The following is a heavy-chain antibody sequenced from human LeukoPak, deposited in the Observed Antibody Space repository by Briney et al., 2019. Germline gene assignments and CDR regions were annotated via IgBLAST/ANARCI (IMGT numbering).Heavy chain of an antibody. Sequence: ASVKVSCKASGGTFSSYAISWVRQAPGQGLEWMGWINPNSGGTNYAQKFQGRVTMTRDTSISTAYMELSRLRSDDTAVYYCARVVWFGEFRDAFDIWGQGTMVTVSS. V-gene: IGHV1-2*02. D-gene: IGHD3-10*01. J-gene: IGHJ3*02. CDR2: INPNSGGT. CDR1: GGTFSSYA. CDR3: ARVVWFGEFRDAFDI.